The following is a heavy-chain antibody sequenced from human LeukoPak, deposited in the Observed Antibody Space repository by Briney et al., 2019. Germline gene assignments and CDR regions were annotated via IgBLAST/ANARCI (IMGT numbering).Heavy chain of an antibody. CDR2: IYYSVDT. V-gene: IGHV4-59*01. CDR1: GDSPSGSF. CDR3: ARRRYYDSSGYNPTYYFDH. J-gene: IGHJ4*02. D-gene: IGHD3-22*01. Sequence: SETLSLTCSVSGDSPSGSFWSWTRQAPGKGLEWIGYIYYSVDTDYNPSLKSRGTISVDMSKKYISLRLTSVTAADTAVYYCARRRYYDSSGYNPTYYFDHWGQGNLVTVSS.